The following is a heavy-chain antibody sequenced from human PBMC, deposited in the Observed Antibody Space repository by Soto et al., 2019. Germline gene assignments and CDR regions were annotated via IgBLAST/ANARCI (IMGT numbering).Heavy chain of an antibody. D-gene: IGHD3-22*01. CDR1: GGSFSGYY. CDR3: ARGGHYYDSSGYPTRY. J-gene: IGHJ4*02. CDR2: INHSGST. Sequence: QVQLQQWGAGLLKPSETLSLTCAVYGGSFSGYYWSWIRQPPGKGLEWIGEINHSGSTNYNPSLKSRVTISVDTSKNQFSLKLSSVTAADTAVYYCARGGHYYDSSGYPTRYWGQGTLVTVSS. V-gene: IGHV4-34*01.